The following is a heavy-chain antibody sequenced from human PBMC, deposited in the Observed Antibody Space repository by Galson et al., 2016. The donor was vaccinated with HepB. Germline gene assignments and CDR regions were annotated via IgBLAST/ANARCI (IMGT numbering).Heavy chain of an antibody. D-gene: IGHD5-18*01. V-gene: IGHV2-70*01. J-gene: IGHJ5*02. CDR2: IDRDDDK. Sequence: PALVKPTQTLTLTCTFSGFSLSSSEMCVSWIRQPPGKALEWLALIDRDDDKYYSASLKTRLTISKDTSKNQVVLTMTSMDPVDTATYYCARSTPYCGYSQGLNWFDPWGQGTLVIVSS. CDR1: GFSLSSSEMC. CDR3: ARSTPYCGYSQGLNWFDP.